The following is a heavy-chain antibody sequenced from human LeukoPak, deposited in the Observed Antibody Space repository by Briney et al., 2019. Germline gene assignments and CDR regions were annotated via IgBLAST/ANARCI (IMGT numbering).Heavy chain of an antibody. Sequence: ASVKVSCKASGYTFTSYAMNWVRQATGQGLEWMGWMNPNSGNTGYAQKFQGRVTMTRNTSISTAYMELSSLRSEDTAVYYCARGDVSDGDYTGDYWGQGTLVTVSS. CDR1: GYTFTSYA. V-gene: IGHV1-8*02. J-gene: IGHJ4*02. CDR2: MNPNSGNT. CDR3: ARGDVSDGDYTGDY. D-gene: IGHD4-17*01.